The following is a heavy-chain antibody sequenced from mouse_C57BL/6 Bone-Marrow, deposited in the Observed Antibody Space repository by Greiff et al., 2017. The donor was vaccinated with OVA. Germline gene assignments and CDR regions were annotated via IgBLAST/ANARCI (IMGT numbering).Heavy chain of an antibody. V-gene: IGHV1-55*01. J-gene: IGHJ4*01. CDR1: GYTFTSYW. CDR3: ARKGVWLRRTGYYYAMDY. CDR2: IYPGSGST. D-gene: IGHD2-2*01. Sequence: QVQLQQPGAELVKPGASVKMSCKASGYTFTSYWITWVKQRPGQGLEWIGDIYPGSGSTNYNEKYKRKATLTVDTSSSTAYMQPISLTSEDSAVYYCARKGVWLRRTGYYYAMDYWGQGTSVTVSS.